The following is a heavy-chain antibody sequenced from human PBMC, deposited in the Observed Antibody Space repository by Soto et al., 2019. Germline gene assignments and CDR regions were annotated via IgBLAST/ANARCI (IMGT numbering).Heavy chain of an antibody. CDR1: GFSLSTSGVG. Sequence: SGPTLVNPTQTLTLTGTFSGFSLSTSGVGVGWIRQPPGKALEWLALIYWNDDKRYSPSLKSRLTITKDTSKNQVVLTMTNMDPVDTATYYCAHGLVSTGTTFYAEHFDYWGQGTLVTVSS. V-gene: IGHV2-5*01. CDR3: AHGLVSTGTTFYAEHFDY. J-gene: IGHJ4*02. CDR2: IYWNDDK. D-gene: IGHD1-7*01.